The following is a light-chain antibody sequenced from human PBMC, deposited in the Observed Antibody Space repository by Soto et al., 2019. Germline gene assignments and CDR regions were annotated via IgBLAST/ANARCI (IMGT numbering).Light chain of an antibody. J-gene: IGKJ1*01. Sequence: DIQMTQSPSTLSASVGDRVTITCRASQSINNWLAWYQQKPGEAPKLLIYDASNLESGVPSRFSGSGSGTEFTLTISSLQPDDFASYYCQQYDSFWTFGQGTKVEIK. CDR3: QQYDSFWT. CDR2: DAS. CDR1: QSINNW. V-gene: IGKV1-5*01.